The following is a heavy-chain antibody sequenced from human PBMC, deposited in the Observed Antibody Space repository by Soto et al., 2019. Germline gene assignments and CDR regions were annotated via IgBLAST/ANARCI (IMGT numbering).Heavy chain of an antibody. CDR1: GYTFTSYD. CDR3: ARGFPLWFDP. J-gene: IGHJ5*02. CDR2: MNPNSGNT. V-gene: IGHV1-8*01. Sequence: ASVKVSCKASGYTFTSYDINWVRQATGQGLEWMGWMNPNSGNTGHAQKFQGRVTITRDTSTSTAYMELSSLRPEDTAVYYCARGFPLWFDPWGQGTLVTVSS.